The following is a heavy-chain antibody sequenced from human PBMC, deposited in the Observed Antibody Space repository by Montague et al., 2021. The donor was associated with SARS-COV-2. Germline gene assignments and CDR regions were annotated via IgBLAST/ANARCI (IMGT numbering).Heavy chain of an antibody. J-gene: IGHJ4*02. V-gene: IGHV3-53*01. CDR3: ARDAGGNFPTSFDY. Sequence: SLRLSCAASGFTVSSNYMSWVRQAPGKGLEWVSVIYSGGSTYYADSVKGRFTISRDNSKNTLYLQMNGLRAEDTAVYYCARDAGGNFPTSFDYWGQGTLVTVSS. CDR2: IYSGGST. D-gene: IGHD4-23*01. CDR1: GFTVSSNY.